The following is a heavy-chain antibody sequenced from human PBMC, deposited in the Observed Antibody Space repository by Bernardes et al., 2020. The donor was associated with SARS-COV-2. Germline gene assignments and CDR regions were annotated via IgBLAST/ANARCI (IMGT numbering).Heavy chain of an antibody. J-gene: IGHJ6*02. V-gene: IGHV3-11*01. CDR2: ISSSGRTI. D-gene: IGHD3-22*01. Sequence: GGSLRLSCAASGFTFSDYYMSWIRQAPGKGLEWVSYISSSGRTIYYADSVKGRFTISRDNAKNSLYLQMNSLRAEDAAVYYCARDVNYNDSSGYIDRHGMDVWGQGTAVTVS. CDR3: ARDVNYNDSSGYIDRHGMDV. CDR1: GFTFSDYY.